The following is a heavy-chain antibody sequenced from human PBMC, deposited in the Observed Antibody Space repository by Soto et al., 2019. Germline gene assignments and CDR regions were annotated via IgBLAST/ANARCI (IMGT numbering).Heavy chain of an antibody. Sequence: GGSLRLSCAASGFTFISYSMNWVRQAPGKGLEWVSYISSSSSTIHYADSVKGRFTISRDNAKNSLYLQMNSLRAEDTAVYYCARDRRSGYADYYGMDVWGQGTTVTVSS. J-gene: IGHJ6*02. V-gene: IGHV3-48*01. CDR1: GFTFISYS. CDR3: ARDRRSGYADYYGMDV. D-gene: IGHD5-12*01. CDR2: ISSSSSTI.